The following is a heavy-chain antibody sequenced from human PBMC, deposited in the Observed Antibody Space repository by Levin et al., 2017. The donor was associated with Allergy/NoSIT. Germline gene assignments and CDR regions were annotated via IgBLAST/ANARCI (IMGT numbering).Heavy chain of an antibody. CDR2: ISAGGNYI. V-gene: IGHV3-21*01. Sequence: LSLTCAASGILFSSYDMNWVRQAPGKGLEWVSSISAGGNYIYYADSVKGRFTISRDNAKNSLFLQMNSLRAEDTAVYYCASWAMYHYDRSAFDYFYYAMDVWGQGTTVIVSS. D-gene: IGHD3-22*01. J-gene: IGHJ6*02. CDR3: ASWAMYHYDRSAFDYFYYAMDV. CDR1: GILFSSYD.